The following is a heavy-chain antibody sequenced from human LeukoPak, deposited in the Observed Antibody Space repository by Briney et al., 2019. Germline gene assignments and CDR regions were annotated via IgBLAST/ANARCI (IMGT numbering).Heavy chain of an antibody. CDR1: GFTFSSYG. V-gene: IGHV3-33*06. CDR3: AKDLKKYSSSWYAYFDY. D-gene: IGHD6-13*01. Sequence: PGRSLRLSCAASGFTFSSYGMHWVRQAPGKGLEWVAVIWYDGSNKYYADSVKGRFTISRDNSKNTLYLQMNSLRAEDTALYYCAKDLKKYSSSWYAYFDYWGQGTLVTISS. J-gene: IGHJ4*02. CDR2: IWYDGSNK.